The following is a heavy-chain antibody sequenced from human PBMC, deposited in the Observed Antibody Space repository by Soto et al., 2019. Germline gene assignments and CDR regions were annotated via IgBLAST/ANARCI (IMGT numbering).Heavy chain of an antibody. CDR1: GGIFTNYG. J-gene: IGHJ4*02. D-gene: IGHD3-10*01. CDR3: ARQRTMALHY. V-gene: IGHV1-69*06. Sequence: QVQVMQSGAEVKKPGSSVKVSCKASGGIFTNYGISWVRQAPGQGLEWMGEIIPIFGTANYAQKFQGRVTITADKATSTAYTEVSSLRSEDTAVSYCARQRTMALHYWGEGALVTVSS. CDR2: IIPIFGTA.